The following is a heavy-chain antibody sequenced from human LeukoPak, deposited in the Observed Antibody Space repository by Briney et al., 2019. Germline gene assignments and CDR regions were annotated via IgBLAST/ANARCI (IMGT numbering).Heavy chain of an antibody. CDR1: GYRFTSYW. CDR2: IYPGDSEA. V-gene: IGHV5-51*01. Sequence: GESLKISCKGSGYRFTSYWIGWVRQMPGKGLERMGIIYPGDSEARYSPSFQGQVTISADNPITTAYLQWSSLKASGTAIYYCARQNYYDNSAYYYAFDIWGQGTRVTVSS. D-gene: IGHD3-22*01. CDR3: ARQNYYDNSAYYYAFDI. J-gene: IGHJ3*02.